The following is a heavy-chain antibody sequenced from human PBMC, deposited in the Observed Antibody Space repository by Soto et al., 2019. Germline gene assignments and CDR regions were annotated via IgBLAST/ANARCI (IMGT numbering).Heavy chain of an antibody. CDR2: IYYSGIT. V-gene: IGHV4-39*01. J-gene: IGHJ4*02. CDR3: ARVGGDFWSGYYNPIDY. CDR1: GGSISSSSYY. Sequence: PSETLSLTCTVSGGSISSSSYYWGWIRQPPGKGLEWIGSIYYSGITYYNPSLKSRVTISVDTSKNQFSLKLSSVTAADTAVYYCARVGGDFWSGYYNPIDYWGQGTLVTVSS. D-gene: IGHD3-3*01.